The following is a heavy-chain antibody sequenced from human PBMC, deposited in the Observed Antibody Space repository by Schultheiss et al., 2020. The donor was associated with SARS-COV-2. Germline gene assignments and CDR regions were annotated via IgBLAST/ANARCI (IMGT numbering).Heavy chain of an antibody. CDR3: ARHGGRYSIKYHFDS. Sequence: SQTLSLTCTVSGGSISSSSYYWGWIRQPPGKGLEWIGEIYHSGSTYSNPSLESRLTLSGDTSKNQFSLRLTSVTPADTAVYYCARHGGRYSIKYHFDSWGQGTQVTVSS. CDR2: IYHSGST. D-gene: IGHD3-10*01. V-gene: IGHV4-39*01. CDR1: GGSISSSSYY. J-gene: IGHJ4*02.